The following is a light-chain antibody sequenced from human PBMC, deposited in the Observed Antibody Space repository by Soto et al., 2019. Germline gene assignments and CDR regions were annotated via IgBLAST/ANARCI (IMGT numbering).Light chain of an antibody. J-gene: IGLJ2*01. CDR3: CSYAGSSTLV. Sequence: QSALTQPASVSGSPGQSITISCTGTSSDVGSYNLVSWYQQHPGKAPKLMIYEGSKRPSGVSNRFSGSKSGNTASLTISGLQAEDEADYYFCSYAGSSTLVFGVGTKLTLL. CDR2: EGS. CDR1: SSDVGSYNL. V-gene: IGLV2-23*01.